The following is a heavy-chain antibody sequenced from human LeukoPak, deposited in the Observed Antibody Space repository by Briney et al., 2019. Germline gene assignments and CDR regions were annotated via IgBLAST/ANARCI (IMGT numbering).Heavy chain of an antibody. CDR3: ARDSGYSSGWANSFDY. D-gene: IGHD6-19*01. CDR2: ISSSGSTI. V-gene: IGHV3-48*03. CDR1: GFTFSSYE. J-gene: IGHJ4*02. Sequence: PGGSLRLSCAASGFTFSSYEMNWVRQAPGKGLEWVSYISSSGSTIYYADSVKGRFTISRDNSKNTLYLQMNSLRAEDTAVYYCARDSGYSSGWANSFDYWGQGTLVTVSS.